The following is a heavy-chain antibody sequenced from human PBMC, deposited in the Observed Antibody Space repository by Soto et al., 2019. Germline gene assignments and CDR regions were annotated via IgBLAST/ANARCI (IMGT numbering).Heavy chain of an antibody. CDR3: ARGSTVITVWGHYYYSYGMDV. V-gene: IGHV4-61*01. CDR1: GGSVSSNSYY. J-gene: IGHJ6*02. D-gene: IGHD4-4*01. Sequence: SETLSLTCPVSGGSVSSNSYYWSWFRQPPGKGLEWIGYIYYSGNTNYNPSLKSRVTISVDTSKNQFSLKLSSVTAADTAVYYCARGSTVITVWGHYYYSYGMDVWGQGTTVTVSS. CDR2: IYYSGNT.